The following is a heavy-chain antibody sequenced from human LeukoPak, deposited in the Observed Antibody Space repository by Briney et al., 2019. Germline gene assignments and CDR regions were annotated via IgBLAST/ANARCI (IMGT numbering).Heavy chain of an antibody. CDR3: ARDPVSGYHFDY. J-gene: IGHJ4*02. V-gene: IGHV4-39*07. Sequence: SETLSLTCTVSGDSMSSSSYYWGWIRQPPGKGLEWIGSFYYSGSTYYTPSLKSRVTISVDTSKNQFSLRLNSVTAADTAVYYCARDPVSGYHFDYWGQGTLVTVSS. CDR1: GDSMSSSSYY. CDR2: FYYSGST. D-gene: IGHD5-12*01.